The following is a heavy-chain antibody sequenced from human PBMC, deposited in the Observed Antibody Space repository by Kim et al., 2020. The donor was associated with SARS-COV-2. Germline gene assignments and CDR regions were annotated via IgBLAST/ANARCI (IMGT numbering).Heavy chain of an antibody. J-gene: IGHJ4*02. Sequence: SETLSLTCAVSGGSISSDNWWSWVRQSPGKGLEWIGEIHHSGSTNYNPYLKSRVTISMDKSKNQVSLKLDSVTAADTAVYYCAALTGGYYDSSNYLRGYYFDYWGQGTLVTVSS. CDR1: GGSISSDNW. D-gene: IGHD3-22*01. V-gene: IGHV4-4*02. CDR3: AALTGGYYDSSNYLRGYYFDY. CDR2: IHHSGST.